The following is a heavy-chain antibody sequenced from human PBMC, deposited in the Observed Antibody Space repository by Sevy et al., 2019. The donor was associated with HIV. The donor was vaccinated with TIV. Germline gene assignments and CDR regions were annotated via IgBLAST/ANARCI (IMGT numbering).Heavy chain of an antibody. J-gene: IGHJ4*02. CDR3: AREYYDILTGYSPSYDY. CDR1: GFTFSSYS. Sequence: GGSLRLSCAASGFTFSSYSMNWVRQAPGKGLEWVSSISSSSSYIYYADSVKSRFTISRDNAKNSLYLQMNSLRAEDTAVYYCAREYYDILTGYSPSYDYWGQGTLVTVSS. V-gene: IGHV3-21*01. CDR2: ISSSSSYI. D-gene: IGHD3-9*01.